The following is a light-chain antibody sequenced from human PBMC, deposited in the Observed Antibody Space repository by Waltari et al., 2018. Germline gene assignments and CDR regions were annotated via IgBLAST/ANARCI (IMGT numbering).Light chain of an antibody. Sequence: DIQMTQSPSSLSASVGDRVTITCRASQTITNYLNWYQQKPGKAPNLLIYGASILQNGVPTRFSGGGSGTDCTRTISSRQPEDGATYYCQQSFSILCTFSQGTKVDIK. J-gene: IGKJ1*01. CDR2: GAS. V-gene: IGKV1-39*01. CDR1: QTITNY. CDR3: QQSFSILCT.